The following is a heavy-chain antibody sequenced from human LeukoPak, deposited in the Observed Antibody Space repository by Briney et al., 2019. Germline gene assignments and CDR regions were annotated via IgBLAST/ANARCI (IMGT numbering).Heavy chain of an antibody. J-gene: IGHJ4*02. CDR1: GGSISSSSYY. Sequence: PSETLSLTCTVSGGSISSSSYYWGWIRQPPGKGLEWIGSIYYSGSTYYNPSLKSRVTISVDTSKNQFSLKLSSVTAANTAVYYCARQSKGYYGSPYIFDYWGQGTLVTVSS. CDR3: ARQSKGYYGSPYIFDY. D-gene: IGHD3-10*01. V-gene: IGHV4-39*01. CDR2: IYYSGST.